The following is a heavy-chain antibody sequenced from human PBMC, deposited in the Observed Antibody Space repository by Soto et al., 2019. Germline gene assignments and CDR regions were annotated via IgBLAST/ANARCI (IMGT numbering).Heavy chain of an antibody. Sequence: GESLKISCKGSGYSFTNYWISWVRQMPGKGLEWMGRIGPGDSYTNYSPSFQGHVTISVDKSIGTAYLQWSSLKASDTAMYYCSRQNLGYSDSSGFVDNWGQGTLVTVSS. CDR1: GYSFTNYW. J-gene: IGHJ4*02. D-gene: IGHD3-22*01. CDR2: IGPGDSYT. CDR3: SRQNLGYSDSSGFVDN. V-gene: IGHV5-10-1*01.